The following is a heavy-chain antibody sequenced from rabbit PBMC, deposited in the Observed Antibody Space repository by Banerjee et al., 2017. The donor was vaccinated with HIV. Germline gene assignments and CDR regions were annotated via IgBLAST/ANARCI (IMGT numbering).Heavy chain of an antibody. D-gene: IGHD8-1*01. CDR2: IYNGDGST. CDR1: GFSFSSTYY. J-gene: IGHJ4*01. Sequence: QQLEESGGGLVKPGASLTLTCTASGFSFSSTYYMCWVRQAPGKGLEWLACIYNGDGSTYYATWAKGRFTISKTSSTTVTLQMTSLTAADTATYFCASDYGANDYYTFGLRGPGTLVTVS. CDR3: ASDYGANDYYTFGL. V-gene: IGHV1S40*01.